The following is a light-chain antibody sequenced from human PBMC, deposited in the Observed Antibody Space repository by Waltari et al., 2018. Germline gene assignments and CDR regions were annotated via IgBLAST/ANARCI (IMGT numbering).Light chain of an antibody. CDR1: QSVLYSSNNKNY. CDR2: WAS. V-gene: IGKV4-1*01. Sequence: DIVMTQSPDSLAVSLGERATINCKSSQSVLYSSNNKNYLAWYQQKPGQPPKLLIYWASTRESGVPDRFSGSGSGTDFTLTISSLQAEDVAVYYCHQYYSTPPTFGQGTKVGIK. CDR3: HQYYSTPPT. J-gene: IGKJ1*01.